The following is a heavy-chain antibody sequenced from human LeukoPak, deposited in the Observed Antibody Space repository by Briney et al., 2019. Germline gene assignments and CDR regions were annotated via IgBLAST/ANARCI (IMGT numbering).Heavy chain of an antibody. J-gene: IGHJ4*02. Sequence: GSLRLSCAASGFTFNDYAMYWVRQAPGKGLEWVTLISYDGYDKSYADSVRGRFTISRDNSKNTLYLQMNSLRAEDTAVYYCARVYGSGSYRLFDYWGQGTLVTVSS. D-gene: IGHD3-10*01. CDR3: ARVYGSGSYRLFDY. V-gene: IGHV3-30-3*01. CDR2: ISYDGYDK. CDR1: GFTFNDYA.